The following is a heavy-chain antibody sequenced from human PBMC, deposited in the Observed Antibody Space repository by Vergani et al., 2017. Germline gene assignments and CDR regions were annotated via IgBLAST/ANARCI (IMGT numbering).Heavy chain of an antibody. J-gene: IGHJ4*02. D-gene: IGHD3-10*01. CDR3: ARGGPPAYYYGSGSSEFSY. CDR1: GFTFSSYW. V-gene: IGHV3-7*01. CDR2: IKQDGSEK. Sequence: EVQLVESGGGLVQPGGSLRLSCAASGFTFSSYWMSWVRQAPGKGREWVANIKQDGSEKYYVDSVKGRFTISRDNAKNSLYLQMNSLRAEDTAVYYCARGGPPAYYYGSGSSEFSYWGQGTLVTVSS.